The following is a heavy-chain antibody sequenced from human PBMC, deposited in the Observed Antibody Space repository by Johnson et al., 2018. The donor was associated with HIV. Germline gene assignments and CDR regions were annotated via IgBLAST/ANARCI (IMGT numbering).Heavy chain of an antibody. CDR1: GFSFSNYA. J-gene: IGHJ3*02. V-gene: IGHV3-30*03. CDR2: ISSDGNNK. D-gene: IGHD6-13*01. CDR3: ARVGSTWTDAFDI. Sequence: QVQLVESGGGVVQPGRSLRLSCAASGFSFSNYAMDWVRQAPGKGLEWVSVISSDGNNKHYADSVKGRFTISRDKSKNTLYLQMNSLRTEDTAVYYCARVGSTWTDAFDIWGQGTMVTVSS.